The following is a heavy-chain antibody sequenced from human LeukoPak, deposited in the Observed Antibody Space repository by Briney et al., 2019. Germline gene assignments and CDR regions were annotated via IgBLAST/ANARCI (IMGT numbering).Heavy chain of an antibody. Sequence: GGSLRLSCAASGFTFSNYAMSWVRQAPGKGLEWVSAISGSGGSTYHADSVKGRFTISRDNSKNTPYLHMNSLRAEDTAVYYCAKETYYYDSSGYYYGGYYFDYWGQGTLVTVSS. CDR3: AKETYYYDSSGYYYGGYYFDY. J-gene: IGHJ4*02. CDR2: ISGSGGST. V-gene: IGHV3-23*01. D-gene: IGHD3-22*01. CDR1: GFTFSNYA.